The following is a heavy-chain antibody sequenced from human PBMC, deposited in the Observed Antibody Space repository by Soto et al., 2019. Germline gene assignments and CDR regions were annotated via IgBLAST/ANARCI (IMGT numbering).Heavy chain of an antibody. CDR3: ARRWFGELHDY. D-gene: IGHD3-10*01. V-gene: IGHV1-69*13. J-gene: IGHJ4*02. CDR2: IIPIFGTA. CDR1: GGAFSSYA. Sequence: ASVKVSCKASGGAFSSYAISWVRQAPGQGLEWMGGIIPIFGTANYAQKFQGRVTITADESTSTAYMELSSLRSEDTAVYYCARRWFGELHDYWGQGTLVTVSS.